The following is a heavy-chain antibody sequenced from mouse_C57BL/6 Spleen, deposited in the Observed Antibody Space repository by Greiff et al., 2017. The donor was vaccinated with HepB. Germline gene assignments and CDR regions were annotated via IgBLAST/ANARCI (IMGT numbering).Heavy chain of an antibody. CDR3: TGGTTVVAGRYFDV. Sequence: EVKLMESGGGLVQPGGSMKLSCVASGFTFSNYWMNWVRQSPEKGLEWVAQIRLKSDNYATHYAESVKGRFTISRDDSKSSVYLQMNNLRAEDTGIYYGTGGTTVVAGRYFDVWGTGTTVTVSS. CDR2: IRLKSDNYAT. D-gene: IGHD1-1*01. J-gene: IGHJ1*03. V-gene: IGHV6-3*01. CDR1: GFTFSNYW.